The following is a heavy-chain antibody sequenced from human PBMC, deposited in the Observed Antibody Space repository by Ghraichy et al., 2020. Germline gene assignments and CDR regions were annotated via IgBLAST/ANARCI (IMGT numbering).Heavy chain of an antibody. CDR3: AKDRCTNGVCIFDY. CDR2: ISGSGGTT. Sequence: GESLNISCAASGFTFSSNAMTWVRQAPGKGLEWVSVISGSGGTTYYADSVKGRFTISRDNSKNTLYLQMNSLRAEDTAVYYCAKDRCTNGVCIFDYWGQGTLVTVSS. V-gene: IGHV3-23*01. CDR1: GFTFSSNA. J-gene: IGHJ4*02. D-gene: IGHD2-8*01.